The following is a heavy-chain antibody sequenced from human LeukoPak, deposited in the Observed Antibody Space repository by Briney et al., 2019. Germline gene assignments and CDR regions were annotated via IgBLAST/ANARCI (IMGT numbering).Heavy chain of an antibody. D-gene: IGHD5-24*01. CDR1: GASISSSSYY. CDR3: ASWGWLQHRPTYYFDY. CDR2: IYYTGST. J-gene: IGHJ4*02. Sequence: SETLSLTCPVSGASISSSSYYWGWIRQPPGKGLEWIGSIYYTGSTYYNPSLKSRVTISVDTSKNQFSLKLSSVTAADTAVYYCASWGWLQHRPTYYFDYWGQGTLVTV. V-gene: IGHV4-39*01.